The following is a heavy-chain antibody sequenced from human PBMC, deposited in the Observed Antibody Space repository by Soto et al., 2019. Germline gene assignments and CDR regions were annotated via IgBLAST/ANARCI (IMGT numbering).Heavy chain of an antibody. J-gene: IGHJ3*02. Sequence: GASVKVSCKACWYSVTSHAVQWVRQAPGQRLEWMGWINAGNGDTKYSQKFQGRVTITRDTSASTAYMEMSSLRSEDTAVYYCARQAFDIWGQGTTVPVS. CDR3: ARQAFDI. V-gene: IGHV1-3*01. CDR2: INAGNGDT. CDR1: WYSVTSHA.